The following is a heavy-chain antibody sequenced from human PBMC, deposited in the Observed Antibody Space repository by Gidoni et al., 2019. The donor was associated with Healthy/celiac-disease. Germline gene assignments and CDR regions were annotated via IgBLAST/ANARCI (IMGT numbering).Heavy chain of an antibody. CDR1: DFTFRNAG. CDR2: IKSKTDGGTT. V-gene: IGHV3-15*07. CDR3: TTDSVTIIVVVIPDYYYMDV. D-gene: IGHD3-22*01. J-gene: IGHJ6*03. Sequence: EVPLVESGGGLVKPGGSLRLSCAASDFTFRNAGMNWVSQAPGKGLEWVGRIKSKTDGGTTDYAAPVKGSFTISRDDSKNTLYLQMNSLKTEDTAVYYCTTDSVTIIVVVIPDYYYMDVWGKGTTVTVSS.